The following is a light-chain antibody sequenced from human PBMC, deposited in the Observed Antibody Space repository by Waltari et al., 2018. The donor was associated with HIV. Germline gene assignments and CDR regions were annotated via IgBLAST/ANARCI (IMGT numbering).Light chain of an antibody. CDR3: QQRSNWPPIT. V-gene: IGKV3-11*01. J-gene: IGKJ5*01. Sequence: VLTQSPATLSVFPGEPVTLPCRASQSVGRYLAWYQQKPGQPPRLLLHDASNRATGIPPRFSGLGSGTDFSLTISSLEREDVAVYFCQQRSNWPPITFGQGTRLEIK. CDR2: DAS. CDR1: QSVGRY.